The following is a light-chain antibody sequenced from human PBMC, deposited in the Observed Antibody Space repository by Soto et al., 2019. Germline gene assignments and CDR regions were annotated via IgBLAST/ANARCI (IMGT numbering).Light chain of an antibody. V-gene: IGLV1-44*01. Sequence: QSVLTQPPSASGTPGQRVTISCSGSSSNIGSNTVNWYQQFPGTAPKLLIYRNNQRPSGVPDRFSGSKSGTSASLAISGLQSEDEADYYCAAWDDSLNGPVVFGGGTKLTVL. CDR1: SSNIGSNT. J-gene: IGLJ2*01. CDR3: AAWDDSLNGPVV. CDR2: RNN.